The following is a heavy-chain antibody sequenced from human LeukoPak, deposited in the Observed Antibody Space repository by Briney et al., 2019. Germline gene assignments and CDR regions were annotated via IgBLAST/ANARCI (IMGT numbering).Heavy chain of an antibody. CDR3: ARVIARNYYDSSGGFDY. J-gene: IGHJ4*02. D-gene: IGHD3-22*01. CDR2: ISQSGST. V-gene: IGHV4-38-2*02. Sequence: PSETLSLTCTVSGYSISSGYDWGWIRQAPGKRLEWLGSISQSGSTYDNPSLKSRVTLSVDTSKNQFSLKLSSVTAADTAVYYCARVIARNYYDSSGGFDYWGQGTLVTVSS. CDR1: GYSISSGYD.